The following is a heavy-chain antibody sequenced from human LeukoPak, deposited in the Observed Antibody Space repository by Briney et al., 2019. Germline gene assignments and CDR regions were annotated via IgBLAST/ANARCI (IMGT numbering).Heavy chain of an antibody. V-gene: IGHV3-33*08. CDR3: ARDRAMVVGSSWYYDY. Sequence: PGGSLRLSCVASGLTFDDYGMSWVRQAPGKGLEWVSLIWYDGSNKYYADSVKGRFTISRDNSKNTLNLQMNSLRAEDTALYYCARDRAMVVGSSWYYDYWGQGTLVTVSS. J-gene: IGHJ4*02. CDR1: GLTFDDYG. CDR2: IWYDGSNK. D-gene: IGHD5-18*01.